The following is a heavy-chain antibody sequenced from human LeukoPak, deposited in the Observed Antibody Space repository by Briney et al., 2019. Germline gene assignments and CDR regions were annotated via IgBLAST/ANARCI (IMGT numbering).Heavy chain of an antibody. CDR3: ARKHRWNGLYFDY. V-gene: IGHV4-59*12. CDR1: GGSMSRYY. D-gene: IGHD1-1*01. J-gene: IGHJ4*02. CDR2: IHYSGTT. Sequence: SETLSLTCTVSGGSMSRYYWSWIRQPPGKGLEWIGYIHYSGTTYYNPSLLSRVTMSVDTSKNQFSLRLSSVTAVDTAVYYCARKHRWNGLYFDYWGQGILVTVSS.